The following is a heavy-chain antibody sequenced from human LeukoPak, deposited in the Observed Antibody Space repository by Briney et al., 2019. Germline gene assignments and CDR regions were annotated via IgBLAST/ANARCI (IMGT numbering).Heavy chain of an antibody. CDR2: VDHTGST. CDR3: ARRYTKYYFDY. CDR1: DDSITMYY. D-gene: IGHD1-1*01. J-gene: IGHJ4*02. Sequence: SETLSLTCSVSDDSITMYYWTWIRQPPGKGLEWIGYVDHTGSTNFNPSLNGRVSISRDTTNNLFSLRLRSVTAADTAVYYCARRYTKYYFDYWGQGTLVTVSS. V-gene: IGHV4-59*01.